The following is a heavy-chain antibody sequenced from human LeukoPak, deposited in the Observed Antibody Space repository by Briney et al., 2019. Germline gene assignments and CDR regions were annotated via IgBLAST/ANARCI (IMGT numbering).Heavy chain of an antibody. CDR2: IYTSGST. D-gene: IGHD5-12*01. Sequence: SETLSLTCTVSGGSISSGSYYWSWIRQPAGKGLEWIGRIYTSGSTNYNPSLKSRVTISVDTSKNQFSLKLSSVTAADTAVYYCARERGYSGYYDAFDIWGQGTMVTVSS. J-gene: IGHJ3*02. V-gene: IGHV4-61*02. CDR3: ARERGYSGYYDAFDI. CDR1: GGSISSGSYY.